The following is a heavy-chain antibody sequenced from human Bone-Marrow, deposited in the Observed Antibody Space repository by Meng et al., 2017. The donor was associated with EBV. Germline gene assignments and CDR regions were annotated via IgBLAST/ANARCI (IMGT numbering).Heavy chain of an antibody. J-gene: IGHJ5*02. CDR3: ARAGLVGANWFDP. CDR2: IYYSGST. V-gene: IGHV4-39*07. D-gene: IGHD1-26*01. CDR1: CGSISSSSYY. Sequence: LPLPASGPGLVKPSETLSLTCTVSCGSISSSSYYWGWIRQPPGKGLEWIGSIYYSGSTYYNPSLKSRVTISVDTSKNQFSLKLSSVTAADTAVYYCARAGLVGANWFDPWGQGTLVTVSS.